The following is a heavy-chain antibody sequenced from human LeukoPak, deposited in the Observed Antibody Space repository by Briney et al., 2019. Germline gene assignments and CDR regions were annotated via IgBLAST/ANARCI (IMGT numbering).Heavy chain of an antibody. CDR1: GFTFSSYG. CDR2: IRYVGSSK. D-gene: IGHD6-19*01. J-gene: IGHJ1*01. V-gene: IGHV3-30*02. CDR3: AREPENRSGWYFQH. Sequence: GGSLRLSCAASGFTFSSYGMHWVREAPGRGLEWVAFIRYVGSSKYYADSVKGRFTISRDNAKNSLYLQKNSLRAEDTAVYYWAREPENRSGWYFQHWGQGTLVTVSS.